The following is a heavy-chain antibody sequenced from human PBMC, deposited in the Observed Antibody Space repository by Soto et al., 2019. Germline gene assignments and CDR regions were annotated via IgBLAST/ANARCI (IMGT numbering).Heavy chain of an antibody. CDR3: ARGRVELDCSGGSCYHLDS. Sequence: ASVKVSCKASGYSFSSDVNWVRQATGQGLEYMGWMNPKSGNTAYAQKFQGRVTLTRDTSINTAYMELSNLRSEDTAVYYCARGRVELDCSGGSCYHLDSWGQGTQVTVSS. J-gene: IGHJ5*01. D-gene: IGHD2-15*01. CDR1: GYSFSSDV. CDR2: MNPKSGNT. V-gene: IGHV1-8*01.